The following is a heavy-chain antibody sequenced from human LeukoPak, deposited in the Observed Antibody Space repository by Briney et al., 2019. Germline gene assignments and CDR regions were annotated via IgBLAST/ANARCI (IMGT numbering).Heavy chain of an antibody. J-gene: IGHJ4*02. V-gene: IGHV3-11*05. D-gene: IGHD3-16*01. Sequence: GGSLSLSCAASGFSVSDYSISWIRQSPGKGLEWISYVTSGSGSTNSADSVKGRFTISRDNAKNSVALQLDGLRADDTAVYFCTRERRGSYYAFESWGQGTLVTVSS. CDR2: VTSGSGST. CDR1: GFSVSDYS. CDR3: TRERRGSYYAFES.